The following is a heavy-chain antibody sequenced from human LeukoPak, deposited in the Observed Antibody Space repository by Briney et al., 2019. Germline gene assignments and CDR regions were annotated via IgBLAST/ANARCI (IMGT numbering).Heavy chain of an antibody. CDR1: GYTFTSYG. CDR2: ISAYSGNT. J-gene: IGHJ4*02. CDR3: ARDLGSGSLRGFDY. D-gene: IGHD1-26*01. Sequence: GASVKVSCKASGYTFTSYGISWVRQAPGQGLEWMGWISAYSGNTNYAQKLQGRVTMTTDTSTSTAYMELRSLRSDDTAVFYCARDLGSGSLRGFDYWGQGTLVTVSS. V-gene: IGHV1-18*01.